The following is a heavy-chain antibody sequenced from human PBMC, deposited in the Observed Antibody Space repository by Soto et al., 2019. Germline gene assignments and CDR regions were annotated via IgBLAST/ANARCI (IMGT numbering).Heavy chain of an antibody. D-gene: IGHD3-9*01. V-gene: IGHV4-39*01. CDR3: ARHVVYDILTGYPVPYYFDY. CDR2: IYYSGST. Sequence: SETLSVTCTVSGGSMSSSSYYWGWIRQPPGKGLEWIGSIYYSGSTYYNPSLKSRVTISVDTSKNQFSLKLSSVTAADTAVYYCARHVVYDILTGYPVPYYFDYWGQGTLVTVSS. J-gene: IGHJ4*02. CDR1: GGSMSSSSYY.